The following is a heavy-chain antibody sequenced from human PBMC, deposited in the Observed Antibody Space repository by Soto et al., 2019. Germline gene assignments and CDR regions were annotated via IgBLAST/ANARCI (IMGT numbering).Heavy chain of an antibody. Sequence: GGSLRLSCAASAFTFSSYWMTWVRQAPGKGLEWVANIKPDGSEKYYVDSVKGRFTISRDNAKNSLYLQMNSLRAEDTAVYYCARYKGTGNWDYWGQGTLVTVSS. CDR2: IKPDGSEK. CDR1: AFTFSSYW. CDR3: ARYKGTGNWDY. J-gene: IGHJ4*02. V-gene: IGHV3-7*01. D-gene: IGHD2-8*02.